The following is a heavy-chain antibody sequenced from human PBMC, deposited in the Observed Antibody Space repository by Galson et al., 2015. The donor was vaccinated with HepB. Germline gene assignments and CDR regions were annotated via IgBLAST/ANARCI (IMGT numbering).Heavy chain of an antibody. J-gene: IGHJ4*02. CDR2: ISWDGGST. D-gene: IGHD2-21*01. Sequence: SLRLSCAASGFTFDDYTMHWVRQAPGKGLEWVSLISWDGGSTYYADSVKGRFTISRDNSKNTLYLQMNSLRAEDTAVYYCARASSVLWPGDYWGQGTLVTVSS. CDR1: GFTFDDYT. V-gene: IGHV3-43*01. CDR3: ARASSVLWPGDY.